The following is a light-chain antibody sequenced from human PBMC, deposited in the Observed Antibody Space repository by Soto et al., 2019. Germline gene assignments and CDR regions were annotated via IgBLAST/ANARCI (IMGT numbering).Light chain of an antibody. J-gene: IGLJ2*01. V-gene: IGLV2-8*01. CDR1: SSDVGGYNY. CDR3: SSYAGSNKSVV. Sequence: QSALTQPPSASGSPGQSVTISCTGTSSDVGGYNYVSWYQQHPGKAPKLMIYEVSKRPSGVPDRFSGSKSGNTASLTVSGLQAEDEADYYCSSYAGSNKSVVFGGGTKL. CDR2: EVS.